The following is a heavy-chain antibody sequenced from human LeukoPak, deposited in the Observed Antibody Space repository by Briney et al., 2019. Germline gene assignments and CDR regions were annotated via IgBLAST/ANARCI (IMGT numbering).Heavy chain of an antibody. CDR2: INHSGST. D-gene: IGHD2-2*01. V-gene: IGHV4-34*01. J-gene: IGHJ3*02. Sequence: GSLRLSCAASGFTFSSYAMSWVRQPPGKGLEWIGEINHSGSTNYNPSLKSRVTISVDTSKNQFSLKLSSVTAADTAVYYCARHLIVVVPAARRTFDAFDIWGQGTMVTVSS. CDR1: GFTFSSYA. CDR3: ARHLIVVVPAARRTFDAFDI.